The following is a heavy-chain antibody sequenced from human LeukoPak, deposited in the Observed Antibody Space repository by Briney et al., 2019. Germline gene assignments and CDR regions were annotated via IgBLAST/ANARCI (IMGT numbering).Heavy chain of an antibody. J-gene: IGHJ4*02. CDR2: INHSGST. V-gene: IGHV4-34*01. CDR1: GGSFSGYY. Sequence: SETLSLTCAVYGGSFSGYYWSWIRQPPGKGLEWIGEINHSGSTNYSPSLKSRVTISVDTSKNQFSLKLSSVTAADTAVYYCARGRSSGGFDYWGQGTLVTVSS. D-gene: IGHD1-26*01. CDR3: ARGRSSGGFDY.